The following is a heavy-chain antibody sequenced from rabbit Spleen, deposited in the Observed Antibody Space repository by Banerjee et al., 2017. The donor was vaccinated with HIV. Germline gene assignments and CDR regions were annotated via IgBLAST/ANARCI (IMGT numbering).Heavy chain of an antibody. CDR3: AREGEGGDSSYGMDL. CDR2: IEVGSSDFT. CDR1: GVSLNDKDV. D-gene: IGHD7-1*01. V-gene: IGHV1S45*01. J-gene: IGHJ6*01. Sequence: EQLEESGGGLVKPEGSLTLTCKASGVSLNDKDVMCWVRQAPGKGLEWIACIEVGSSDFTYFATWAKGRFTISKTSSTTVTLHMTRLTAADTATYFCAREGEGGDSSYGMDLWGHGTLVTVS.